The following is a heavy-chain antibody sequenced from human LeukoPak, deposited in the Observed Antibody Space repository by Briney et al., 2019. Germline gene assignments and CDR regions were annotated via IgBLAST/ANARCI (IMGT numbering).Heavy chain of an antibody. CDR3: ARAPQLGYDYVSGDAFDI. Sequence: GRSLRLSCAASGFTFDDYAMHWVRQAPGKGLEWVSGISWNSGSIGYADSVKGRFTISRDNAKNSLYLQMNSLRAEDTAVYYCARAPQLGYDYVSGDAFDIWGQGTMVTVSS. CDR2: ISWNSGSI. CDR1: GFTFDDYA. D-gene: IGHD3-16*01. J-gene: IGHJ3*02. V-gene: IGHV3-9*01.